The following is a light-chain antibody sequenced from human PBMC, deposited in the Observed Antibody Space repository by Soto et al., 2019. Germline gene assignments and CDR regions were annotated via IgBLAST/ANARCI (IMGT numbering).Light chain of an antibody. Sequence: QSALTQPASVSGSPGQSITISCTGTSSDIGSYNLVSWYQQHPGIAPKCMIDEGSKRPSGVSNRFSGSKSGNTASLTISGLQAEDEADYYFCSYAGGSHWVFGGGTKLTVL. CDR2: EGS. CDR1: SSDIGSYNL. CDR3: CSYAGGSHWV. V-gene: IGLV2-23*01. J-gene: IGLJ3*02.